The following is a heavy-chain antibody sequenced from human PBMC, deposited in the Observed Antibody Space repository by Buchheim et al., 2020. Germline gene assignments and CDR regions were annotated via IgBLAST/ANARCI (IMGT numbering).Heavy chain of an antibody. Sequence: EVQPLESGGGLVQPGGSLRLSCAASGFTSSSFAMGWVRQAPGKGLEWVSSISGSGETTNYADSVKGRFTISRDNSQTTLYLEMNSLRAEDTAIYYCAKSRYSYGYDCFDFWGQGTL. CDR3: AKSRYSYGYDCFDF. CDR2: ISGSGETT. J-gene: IGHJ4*02. CDR1: GFTSSSFA. V-gene: IGHV3-23*01. D-gene: IGHD5-18*01.